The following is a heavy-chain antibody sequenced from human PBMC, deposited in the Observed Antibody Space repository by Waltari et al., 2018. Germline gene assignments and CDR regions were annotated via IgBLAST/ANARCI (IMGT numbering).Heavy chain of an antibody. J-gene: IGHJ4*02. CDR2: IYTSGST. CDR3: ARVSRTNYDSSGYYSYYFDY. V-gene: IGHV4-4*07. CDR1: GGPISSYY. D-gene: IGHD3-22*01. Sequence: QVQLQESGPGLVKPSETLSLTCTVSGGPISSYYWSWIRQPAGKGLEWIGRIYTSGSTNYNPSLKSRVTMSVDTSKNQFSLKLSSVTAADTAVYYCARVSRTNYDSSGYYSYYFDYWGQGTLVTVSS.